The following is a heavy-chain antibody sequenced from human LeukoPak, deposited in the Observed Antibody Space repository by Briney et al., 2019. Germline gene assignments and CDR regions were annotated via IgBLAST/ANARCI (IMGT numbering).Heavy chain of an antibody. CDR1: GGSISGRY. CDR3: ARGVDY. J-gene: IGHJ4*02. CDR2: IHFGGGT. Sequence: PSETLSLTCTVSGGSISGRYWSWIRQPPGKGLDWIGYIHFGGGTNYNPSLKSRVTISGDTSKNQLSLKMTSVTAADTAVYYCARGVDYWGQGTLVTVSS. V-gene: IGHV4-59*11.